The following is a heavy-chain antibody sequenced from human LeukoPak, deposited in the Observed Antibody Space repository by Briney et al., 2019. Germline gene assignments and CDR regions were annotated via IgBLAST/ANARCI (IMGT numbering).Heavy chain of an antibody. CDR3: ARDPQWAFDI. J-gene: IGHJ3*02. Sequence: PGGSLRLSCAASGFTFDDYAMNWVRQAPGQGLEWVSGLSWNSISIGYADSVKGRFTISRDNAKNSLYLQMNSLRAEDTAVYYCARDPQWAFDIWGQGTMVTVSS. CDR2: LSWNSISI. D-gene: IGHD6-19*01. V-gene: IGHV3-9*01. CDR1: GFTFDDYA.